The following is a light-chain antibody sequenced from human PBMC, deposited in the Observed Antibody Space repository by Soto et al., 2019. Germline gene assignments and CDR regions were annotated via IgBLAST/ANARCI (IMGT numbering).Light chain of an antibody. CDR3: CSYAGSSTV. Sequence: QSALTQPASVSGSPGQSITISCSGTSRDVGSYNLVSWYQQYSGKAPKLIIYEGDKRPSGVSNRFSGSKSGNTASLTISGLQAEDEADYYCCSYAGSSTVFGGGTKLTVL. CDR2: EGD. CDR1: SRDVGSYNL. J-gene: IGLJ3*02. V-gene: IGLV2-23*01.